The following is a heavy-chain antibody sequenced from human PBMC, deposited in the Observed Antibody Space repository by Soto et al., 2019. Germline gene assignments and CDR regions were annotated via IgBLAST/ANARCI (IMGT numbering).Heavy chain of an antibody. D-gene: IGHD3-10*01. CDR3: AKDRAGFDL. V-gene: IGHV3-30*18. CDR2: ISYDGSNK. Sequence: QVQLVESGGGVVQPGRSLRLSCAASGFTFSSYGMHWVRQAPGKGLEWVAVISYDGSNKYYADSVKGRFTISRDNSKTTLYLQMNSLRAEDTAVYYCAKDRAGFDLWGRGTLVTVSS. J-gene: IGHJ2*01. CDR1: GFTFSSYG.